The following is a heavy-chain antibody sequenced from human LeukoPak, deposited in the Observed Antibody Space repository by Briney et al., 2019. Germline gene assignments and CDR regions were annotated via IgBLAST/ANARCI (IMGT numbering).Heavy chain of an antibody. CDR1: GASISSYD. Sequence: SETLSLTCTVSGASISSYDWGWIRQPPGKGLEWIGTIYYSGTTYSNPSLKSRVTISVDTSKNQFSLKLNSVTAADTAVYYCARHETYNYVPDWFDPWGQGILVTVSS. D-gene: IGHD3-10*02. J-gene: IGHJ5*02. V-gene: IGHV4-59*04. CDR2: IYYSGTT. CDR3: ARHETYNYVPDWFDP.